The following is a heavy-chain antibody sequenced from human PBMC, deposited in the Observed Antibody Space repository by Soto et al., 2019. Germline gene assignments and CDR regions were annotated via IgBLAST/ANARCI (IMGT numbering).Heavy chain of an antibody. V-gene: IGHV4-34*01. D-gene: IGHD3-16*01. CDR2: INHSGST. CDR3: ARGTPYDYVWGSYGDYYYYYGMDV. Sequence: QVQLQQWGAGLLKPSETLSLTCAVYGGSFSGYYWSWIRQPPGKGLEWIGEINHSGSTNYNPSLKSRVTISVDTSSNQFSLKLSSVTAADTAVYYCARGTPYDYVWGSYGDYYYYYGMDVWGKGTTVTVSS. CDR1: GGSFSGYY. J-gene: IGHJ6*04.